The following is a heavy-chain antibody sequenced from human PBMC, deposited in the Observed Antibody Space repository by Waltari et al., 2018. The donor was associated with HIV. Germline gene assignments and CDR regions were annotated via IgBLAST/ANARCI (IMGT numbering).Heavy chain of an antibody. V-gene: IGHV3-30*18. CDR2: ISYDGSNK. CDR1: GFPFSSFG. D-gene: IGHD1-1*01. J-gene: IGHJ4*02. CDR3: AKDKGGVTYIFDY. Sequence: QVQLVESGGGVVQPGRSLRLSCAASGFPFSSFGRTWVRQAPGKGLEWVAVISYDGSNKYYADAVKGRFTISRDNSKNTLDLQMNSLRAEDTAVYYCAKDKGGVTYIFDYWGQGTLVTVSS.